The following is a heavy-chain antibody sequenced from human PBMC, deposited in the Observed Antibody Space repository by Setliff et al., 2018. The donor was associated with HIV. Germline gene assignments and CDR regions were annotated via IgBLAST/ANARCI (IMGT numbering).Heavy chain of an antibody. CDR2: IDPSDGST. D-gene: IGHD2-8*02. V-gene: IGHV1-46*01. CDR1: GYTFTNHF. CDR3: VSRQLGGVDF. J-gene: IGHJ4*02. Sequence: AASVKVSCKAFGYTFTNHFMHWVRQAPGQGLEWMGIIDPSDGSTIFAQQFQGRLNMPRDTSTSTAFLELKSLTSDDTAVYYCVSRQLGGVDFWGQGTLVTVSS.